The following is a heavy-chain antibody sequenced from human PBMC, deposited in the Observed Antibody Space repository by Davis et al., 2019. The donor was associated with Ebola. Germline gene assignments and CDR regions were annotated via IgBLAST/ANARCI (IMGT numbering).Heavy chain of an antibody. Sequence: GESLKISCAASGFTFSNYWMSWVRQAPGKGLEWLANIMKDGSQQYYVDSVKGRFTISRDNAKNSLYLQMNSLRAEDSAVYYCGRPDRSIRTTPGFWGQGTLVAVSS. V-gene: IGHV3-7*01. D-gene: IGHD1/OR15-1a*01. CDR2: IMKDGSQQ. J-gene: IGHJ4*02. CDR3: GRPDRSIRTTPGF. CDR1: GFTFSNYW.